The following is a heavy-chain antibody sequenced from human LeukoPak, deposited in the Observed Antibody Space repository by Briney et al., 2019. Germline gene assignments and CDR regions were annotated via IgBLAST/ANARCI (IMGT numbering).Heavy chain of an antibody. J-gene: IGHJ4*02. CDR2: ISYDGSNK. CDR1: GFTFSNYG. CDR3: AKGEDYGDFDY. D-gene: IGHD4-17*01. V-gene: IGHV3-30*18. Sequence: PGTSLRLSCAASGFTFSNYGIHWVRQAPGKGLEWVAVISYDGSNKYYADSVKGRFTISRDNSKNTLYLQMNSLRAEDTAVYYCAKGEDYGDFDYWGQGTLVTVSS.